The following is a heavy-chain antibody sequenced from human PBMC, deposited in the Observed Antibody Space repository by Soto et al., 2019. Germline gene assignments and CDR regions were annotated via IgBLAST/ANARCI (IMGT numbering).Heavy chain of an antibody. V-gene: IGHV3-64*01. CDR3: ARGHGYYGLWTDY. J-gene: IGHJ4*02. CDR2: ISSNGGST. Sequence: EVQLVESGGGLVQPGGSLRLSCAASGFTFSSYAMHWVRQAPGKGLEYVSAISSNGGSTYSVNSVKGKFTISRDNSKNTLYHQMSSLRAEDMEVYYCARGHGYYGLWTDYWGQGTLVTVSS. D-gene: IGHD4-17*01. CDR1: GFTFSSYA.